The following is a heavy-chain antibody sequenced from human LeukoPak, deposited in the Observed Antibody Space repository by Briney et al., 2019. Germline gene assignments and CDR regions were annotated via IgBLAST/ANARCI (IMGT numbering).Heavy chain of an antibody. Sequence: SETLSLTCTVSGGSISSDSYYWSWIRLPPGKGLEWIGYIYSSGSTIYNPSLKSRVTISIDTSRNQFSLRLSSVTAADTAVYYCARDHCSGGSCYPGWFDPWGQGTLVTVSS. CDR2: IYSSGST. V-gene: IGHV4-61*01. CDR3: ARDHCSGGSCYPGWFDP. J-gene: IGHJ5*02. CDR1: GGSISSDSYY. D-gene: IGHD2-15*01.